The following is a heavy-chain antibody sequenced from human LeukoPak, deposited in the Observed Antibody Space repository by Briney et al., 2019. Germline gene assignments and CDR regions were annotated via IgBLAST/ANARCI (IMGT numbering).Heavy chain of an antibody. CDR1: GFTFSSYW. CDR2: INTDGSST. Sequence: PGGSLRLSCAASGFTFSSYWMHWVRQAPGKGLVWVSRINTDGSSTAYADSVKGRFTISRDNSKNTLYLQMNSLRAEDTAVYYCARGGDSSGSIRSAFDIWGQGTMVTVSS. D-gene: IGHD3-22*01. J-gene: IGHJ3*02. V-gene: IGHV3-74*01. CDR3: ARGGDSSGSIRSAFDI.